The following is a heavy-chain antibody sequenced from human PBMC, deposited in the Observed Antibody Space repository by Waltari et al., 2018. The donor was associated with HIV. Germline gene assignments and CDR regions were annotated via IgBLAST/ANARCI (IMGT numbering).Heavy chain of an antibody. CDR3: ARGWDCSSTSCSFPSDY. Sequence: QVQLVQSGAEVKKPGASVKVSCKASGYTFTSYDINWVRQATGQGLEWMGWLNPNSGNTGYAQKFQGGVTMTRNPSISTAYMELSSLISEDTAVYYCARGWDCSSTSCSFPSDYWGQGTLVTVSS. D-gene: IGHD2-2*01. CDR2: LNPNSGNT. CDR1: GYTFTSYD. J-gene: IGHJ4*02. V-gene: IGHV1-8*01.